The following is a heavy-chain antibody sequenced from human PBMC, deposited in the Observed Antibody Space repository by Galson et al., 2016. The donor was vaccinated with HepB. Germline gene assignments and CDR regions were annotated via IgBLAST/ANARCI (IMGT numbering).Heavy chain of an antibody. CDR1: GFTFSSYG. CDR2: IRRNTYGGTT. D-gene: IGHD1-26*01. J-gene: IGHJ4*02. CDR3: TPTWLGVETSS. V-gene: IGHV3-49*04. Sequence: SLSLSCAASGFTFSSYGIHWVRQAPGKGLEWVGFIRRNTYGGTTEYAASVKGRFTISRDDSNSIAYLQMNSLKTEDTAVYYCTPTWLGVETSSWGQGTLVTVSS.